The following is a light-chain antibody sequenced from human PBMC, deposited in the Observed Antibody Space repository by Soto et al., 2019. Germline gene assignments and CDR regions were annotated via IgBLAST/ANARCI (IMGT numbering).Light chain of an antibody. CDR3: QTWGTGSLGV. V-gene: IGLV4-69*01. J-gene: IGLJ3*02. CDR1: SGHSSYA. Sequence: QSLLTQSPSASASLGASVKLTCTLSSGHSSYAIAWHQQQPEKGPRYLMKLNSDGSHSKGDGIPDRFSGSSSGAERYLTISSLKSEDEADYYCQTWGTGSLGVFGGGTKLTVL. CDR2: LNSDGSH.